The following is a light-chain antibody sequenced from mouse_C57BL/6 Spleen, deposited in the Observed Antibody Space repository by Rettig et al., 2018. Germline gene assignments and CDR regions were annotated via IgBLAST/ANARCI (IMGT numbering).Light chain of an antibody. Sequence: QIVLTQSPAIMSASPGEKVTITCSASSSVSYMHWFQQKPGTSPKLWIYSTSNLASGVPARFSGSGSGTSYSLTISRMEAEDAATYYCQQRSSFPFT. CDR2: STS. CDR3: QQRSSFPFT. CDR1: SSVSY. V-gene: IGKV4-57*01. J-gene: IGKJ4*01.